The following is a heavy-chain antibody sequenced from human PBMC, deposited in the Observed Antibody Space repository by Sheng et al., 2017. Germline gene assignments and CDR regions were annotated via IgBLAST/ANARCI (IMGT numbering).Heavy chain of an antibody. CDR3: ARGRITMVRGVFFDY. J-gene: IGHJ4*02. Sequence: QVQLQQWGAGLLKPSETLSLTCAVYGGSFSGYYWSWIRQPPGKGLEWIGEINHSGSTNYNPSLKSRVTISVDTSKNQFSLKLSSVTAADTAVYYCARGRITMVRGVFFDYWGQGTLVTVSS. CDR1: GGSFSGYY. CDR2: INHSGST. V-gene: IGHV4-34*01. D-gene: IGHD3-10*01.